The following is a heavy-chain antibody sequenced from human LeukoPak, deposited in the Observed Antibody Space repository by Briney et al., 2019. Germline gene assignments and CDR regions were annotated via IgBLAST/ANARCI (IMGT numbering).Heavy chain of an antibody. CDR2: ISSSSSYI. CDR1: GFTFSDYY. D-gene: IGHD6-19*01. CDR3: ASEEYSSGWYRDY. V-gene: IGHV3-21*01. Sequence: GGSLRLSCAASGFTFSDYYMNWVRQAPGKGLEWVSSISSSSSYIYYADSVKGRFTISRDNAKNSLYLQMNSLRAEDTAVYYCASEEYSSGWYRDYWGQGTLVTVSS. J-gene: IGHJ4*02.